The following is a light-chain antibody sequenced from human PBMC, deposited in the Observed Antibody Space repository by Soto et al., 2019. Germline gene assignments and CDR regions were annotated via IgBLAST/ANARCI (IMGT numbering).Light chain of an antibody. CDR1: SSDVGNYNY. V-gene: IGLV2-14*01. CDR2: EVS. J-gene: IGLJ1*01. Sequence: QSVLTQPASVSGSPGRSITISCTGTSSDVGNYNYVSWYQQQPGKAPKLMIYEVSNRSSGVSNRFSGTKSGNTASLTISGLQGEDEADYYCSSYTTTNTYVFGTGTKVTVL. CDR3: SSYTTTNTYV.